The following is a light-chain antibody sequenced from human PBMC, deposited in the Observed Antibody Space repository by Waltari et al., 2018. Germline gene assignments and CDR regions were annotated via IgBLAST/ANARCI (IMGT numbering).Light chain of an antibody. Sequence: EIVLTQSPATLSLSPGERASLSCRASQSVSNRLAWYQQKPGQAPRLLIYDASNRATGIPARFSGSGSGTDFTLTITSLEPEDFAVYYCQQRSDWPRTFGQGTKLEIK. CDR1: QSVSNR. CDR2: DAS. V-gene: IGKV3-11*01. CDR3: QQRSDWPRT. J-gene: IGKJ2*01.